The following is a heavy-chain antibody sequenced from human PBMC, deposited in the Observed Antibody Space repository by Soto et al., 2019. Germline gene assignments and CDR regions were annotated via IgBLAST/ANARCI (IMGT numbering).Heavy chain of an antibody. CDR2: IYHSGST. CDR3: ARDGSSPAPYYYYYYGMDV. V-gene: IGHV4-4*02. Sequence: SETLSLTCAVSGGSISSSNWWSWVRQPPGKGLEWIGEIYHSGSTNYNPSLKSRVTISVDKSKNQFSLKLSSVTAADTAVYYCARDGSSPAPYYYYYYGMDVWGQGTTVTVSS. D-gene: IGHD6-13*01. J-gene: IGHJ6*02. CDR1: GGSISSSNW.